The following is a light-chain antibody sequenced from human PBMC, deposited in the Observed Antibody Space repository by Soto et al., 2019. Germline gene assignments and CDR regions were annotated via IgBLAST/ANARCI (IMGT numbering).Light chain of an antibody. J-gene: IGLJ2*01. CDR1: SSDVGGYNY. V-gene: IGLV2-14*01. CDR2: EVS. CDR3: SSYTISGGNVV. Sequence: QSALTQPASVSGSPGQSITISCTGTSSDVGGYNYVSWYQQHPGKAPKLMIYEVSNRPSGVSNRFSGSKSGNTASLTISGLVAEDEADYYCSSYTISGGNVVFGGGTKLTVL.